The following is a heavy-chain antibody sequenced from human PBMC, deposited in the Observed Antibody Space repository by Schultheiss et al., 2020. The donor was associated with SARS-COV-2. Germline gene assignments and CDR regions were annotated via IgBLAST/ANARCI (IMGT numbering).Heavy chain of an antibody. CDR3: ARAGLIVGADYYYYGMDV. Sequence: ASVKVSCKASGYTFTSYDINWVRQATGQGLEWMGWMNPNSGNTGYAQKFQGRVTMTRNTSISTAYMELSSLRSEDTAVYYCARAGLIVGADYYYYGMDVWGQGTTVTVSS. D-gene: IGHD1-26*01. CDR2: MNPNSGNT. V-gene: IGHV1-8*01. CDR1: GYTFTSYD. J-gene: IGHJ6*02.